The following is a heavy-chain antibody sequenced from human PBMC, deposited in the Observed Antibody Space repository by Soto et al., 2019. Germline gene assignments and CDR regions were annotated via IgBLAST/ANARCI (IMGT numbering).Heavy chain of an antibody. CDR3: ARATVQTLYYYYCMDV. D-gene: IGHD3-16*01. V-gene: IGHV1-2*02. CDR1: GYMFIDSY. Sequence: ASVKVSCKASGYMFIDSYIHWVRQAPGQGLEWMGWINPNSGDTIYAQKFQGRVTMTRGTSISTAYMELSSLRYDDTAVYYCARATVQTLYYYYCMDVWGQGTTVTVSS. CDR2: INPNSGDT. J-gene: IGHJ6*02.